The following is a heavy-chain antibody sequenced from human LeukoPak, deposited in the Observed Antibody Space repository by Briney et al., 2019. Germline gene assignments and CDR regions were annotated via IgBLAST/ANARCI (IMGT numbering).Heavy chain of an antibody. Sequence: GGSLRLSCAASGFTFSSYGMHWVRQAPGKGLEWVAVISYDGSNKYYADSVKGRFTISRDNSKNTLYLQMNSLRAEDTAVYYCAKDQEYYDFWSGYPDFDYWGQGTLVTVSS. CDR2: ISYDGSNK. V-gene: IGHV3-30*18. D-gene: IGHD3-3*01. CDR1: GFTFSSYG. CDR3: AKDQEYYDFWSGYPDFDY. J-gene: IGHJ4*02.